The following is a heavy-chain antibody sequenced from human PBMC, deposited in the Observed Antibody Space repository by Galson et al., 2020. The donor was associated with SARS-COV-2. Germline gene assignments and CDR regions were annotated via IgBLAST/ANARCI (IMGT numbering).Heavy chain of an antibody. D-gene: IGHD1-26*01. J-gene: IGHJ4*02. CDR3: TATRAY. V-gene: IGHV3-74*01. Sequence: GGSLRLSCTASGFTFRSFWMHWVRQAPGKGLVWVSRINSDGNITNYADSVKGRFTISRDNAKNTLYLQMNSLRAEDTAIYYCTATRAYWGQGILVTVSS. CDR1: GFTFRSFW. CDR2: INSDGNIT.